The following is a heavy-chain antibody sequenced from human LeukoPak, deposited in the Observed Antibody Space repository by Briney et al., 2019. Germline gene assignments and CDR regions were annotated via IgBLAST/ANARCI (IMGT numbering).Heavy chain of an antibody. CDR1: GFTFSSYW. CDR3: IGGSEDDYGGNSWHDAFDI. V-gene: IGHV3-74*03. Sequence: GGSLRLSCAASGFTFSSYWMHWVRQAPGKGLVWVSRINADGSSTTYADSVKGRFTISRDNSKNTLYLQMNSLRAEDTAVYYCIGGSEDDYGGNSWHDAFDIWGQGTMVTVSS. D-gene: IGHD4-23*01. CDR2: INADGSST. J-gene: IGHJ3*02.